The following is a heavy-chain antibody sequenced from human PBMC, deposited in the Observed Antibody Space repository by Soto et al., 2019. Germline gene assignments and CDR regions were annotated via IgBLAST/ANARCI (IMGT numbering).Heavy chain of an antibody. Sequence: ESLPLSCPASGVTVSSTYMTWVRQAPGKGLEWVSVIFTDDTTNYADSVKGRFSISRDNSNNTLSLQMNSLRAKATAVYYCARMGFGNCQDYWGQGPLGTVAS. CDR2: IFTDDTT. CDR1: GVTVSSTY. CDR3: ARMGFGNCQDY. V-gene: IGHV3-53*01. D-gene: IGHD1-1*01. J-gene: IGHJ4*02.